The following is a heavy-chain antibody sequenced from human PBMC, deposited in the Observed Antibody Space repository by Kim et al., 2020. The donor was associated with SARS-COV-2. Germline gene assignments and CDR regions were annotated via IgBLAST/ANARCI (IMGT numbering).Heavy chain of an antibody. D-gene: IGHD3-22*01. V-gene: IGHV1-69*04. J-gene: IGHJ4*02. Sequence: KFQGRVTITADKSTGTAYMELSSLRSEDTAVYYCARASFFYDSSGYHFDYWGQGTLVTVSS. CDR3: ARASFFYDSSGYHFDY.